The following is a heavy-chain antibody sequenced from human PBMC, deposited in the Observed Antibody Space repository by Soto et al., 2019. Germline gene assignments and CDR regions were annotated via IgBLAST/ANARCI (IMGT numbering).Heavy chain of an antibody. J-gene: IGHJ5*02. V-gene: IGHV1-69*13. CDR3: ARSSSSWYGWFDP. CDR1: GGTFSSYA. Sequence: ASVKVSCKASGGTFSSYAISWVRQAPGQGLEWMGGIIPIFGTANYAQKFQGRVTITADESTSTAYMELSSLRSEDTAVYYCARSSSSWYGWFDPWGQGTLVTISS. CDR2: IIPIFGTA. D-gene: IGHD6-13*01.